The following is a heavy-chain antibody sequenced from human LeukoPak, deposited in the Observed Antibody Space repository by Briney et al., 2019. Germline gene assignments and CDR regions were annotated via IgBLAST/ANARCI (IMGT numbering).Heavy chain of an antibody. CDR3: ARIHNLGILAHFDY. V-gene: IGHV3-48*04. J-gene: IGHJ4*02. CDR1: GFTLRSYW. CDR2: INSGGSTL. D-gene: IGHD1-1*01. Sequence: QTGGSLRLSCEVSGFTLRSYWMHWVRQAPGKGLEWFSYINSGGSTLYYADSVKGRFTISRDNAKNSLYLQMNSLRAEDTAVYYCARIHNLGILAHFDYWGQGTLATVSS.